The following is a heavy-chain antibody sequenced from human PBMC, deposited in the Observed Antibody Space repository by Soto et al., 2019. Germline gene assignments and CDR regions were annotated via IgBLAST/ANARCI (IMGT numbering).Heavy chain of an antibody. D-gene: IGHD7-27*01. CDR3: ARVTYPGNWFDP. Sequence: GASVKVSCKASGYTFTSYYMHWVRQTPGQGLEWMGIINPSGGSTSYAQKFQGRVTMTRDTSTSTVYMELSSLRSEDTAVYYCARVTYPGNWFDPWGQGTLVTVSS. V-gene: IGHV1-46*01. CDR1: GYTFTSYY. CDR2: INPSGGST. J-gene: IGHJ5*02.